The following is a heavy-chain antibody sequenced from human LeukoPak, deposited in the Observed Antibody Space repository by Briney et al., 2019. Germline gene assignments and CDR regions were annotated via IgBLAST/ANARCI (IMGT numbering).Heavy chain of an antibody. D-gene: IGHD2-2*01. CDR2: ISGSGSNT. CDR3: ARGVVPAAPFQH. CDR1: GFTFTTYG. Sequence: PGGSLRLSCATSGFTFTTYGMIWVRQAPGKGLEWVLGISGSGSNTYYADSAKGRFTISRDNAKNSLYLQMNSLRAEDTAVYYCARGVVPAAPFQHWGQGTLVTVSS. V-gene: IGHV3-23*01. J-gene: IGHJ1*01.